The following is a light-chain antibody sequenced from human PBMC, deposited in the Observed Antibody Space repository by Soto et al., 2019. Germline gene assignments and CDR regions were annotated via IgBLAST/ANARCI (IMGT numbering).Light chain of an antibody. CDR2: DAS. CDR1: QSVSTQ. V-gene: IGKV3-11*01. CDR3: QQRSNWPVS. Sequence: EIVLTQSPATLSLSPGERATLSCRASQSVSTQLAWYQQKSGQVPRLLIYDASDRAAGIPARFSGSGSGTDFTLTISSLEPEDFAVYYCQQRSNWPVSFGQGTRLEIK. J-gene: IGKJ5*01.